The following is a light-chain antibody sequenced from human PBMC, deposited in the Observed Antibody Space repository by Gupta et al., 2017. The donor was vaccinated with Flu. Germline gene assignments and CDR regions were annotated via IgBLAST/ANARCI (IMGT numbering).Light chain of an antibody. CDR2: DGS. CDR3: QHRCNVPLT. Sequence: GERATLYCRASQSVYNYMAWYQQKPGRAPSLLIYDGSNRATGIPARFSGSGFGTDFTLTISSLEPEDFAVYYCQHRCNVPLTFGGGTKVDIK. CDR1: QSVYNY. J-gene: IGKJ4*01. V-gene: IGKV3-11*01.